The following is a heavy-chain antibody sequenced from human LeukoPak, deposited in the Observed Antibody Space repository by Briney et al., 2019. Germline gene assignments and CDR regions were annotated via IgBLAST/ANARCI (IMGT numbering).Heavy chain of an antibody. CDR1: GFTFSSYY. CDR2: ISSSSTYM. D-gene: IGHD6-19*01. J-gene: IGHJ4*02. CDR3: ARDRGSGWHTFDY. Sequence: AGGSLRLSCAASGFTFSSYYMSWIRQAPAKGLEWVSSISSSSTYMFYADSVRGRFTISRDNAKNTLYLQMNSLRAENTAVYYCARDRGSGWHTFDYWGERTLVTVSS. V-gene: IGHV3-21*01.